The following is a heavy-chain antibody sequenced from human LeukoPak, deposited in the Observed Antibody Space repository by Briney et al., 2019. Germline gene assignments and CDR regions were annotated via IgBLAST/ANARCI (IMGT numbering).Heavy chain of an antibody. CDR3: ARVSSSGWYDWFDP. Sequence: AGGSLRLSCAASGFTLDDYGMSWVRQAPGKGLEWVSGINWNGGSTGYADSVKGRFTISRDNAKNSLYLQMNSLRAEDTALYHCARVSSSGWYDWFDPWGQGTLVTVSS. CDR2: INWNGGST. V-gene: IGHV3-20*01. J-gene: IGHJ5*02. D-gene: IGHD6-19*01. CDR1: GFTLDDYG.